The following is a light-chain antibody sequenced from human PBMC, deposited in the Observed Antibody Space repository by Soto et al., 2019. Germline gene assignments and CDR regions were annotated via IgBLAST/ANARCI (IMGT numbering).Light chain of an antibody. CDR2: GVF. V-gene: IGKV3-20*01. J-gene: IGKJ2*01. CDR3: QHYDGSPRT. Sequence: ETVLTQSPGTVSLSPGERATLSCTTRQSVRSNYLAWYQQKPGQAPRLLIYGVFSRATGIPDRFSGSGSGTDFTLTISGLEPEDSAVYYCQHYDGSPRTFGQGTKLEI. CDR1: QSVRSNY.